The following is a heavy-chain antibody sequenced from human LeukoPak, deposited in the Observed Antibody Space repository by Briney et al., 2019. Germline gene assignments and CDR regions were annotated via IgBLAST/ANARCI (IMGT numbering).Heavy chain of an antibody. J-gene: IGHJ3*02. D-gene: IGHD2-2*01. CDR1: GFTFSSYA. CDR2: ISYDGSNK. Sequence: GGSLRLSCAASGFTFSSYAMHWVRQAPGKGLEWVAVISYDGSNKYYADSVKGRFTISRDNSKNTLYLQMNSLRAEDTAVYYCARDGPRGMRFIVVVPAHRAFDIWGQGTMVTVSS. V-gene: IGHV3-30-3*01. CDR3: ARDGPRGMRFIVVVPAHRAFDI.